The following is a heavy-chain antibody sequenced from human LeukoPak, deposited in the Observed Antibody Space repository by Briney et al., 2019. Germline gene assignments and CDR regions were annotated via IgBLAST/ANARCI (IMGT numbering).Heavy chain of an antibody. Sequence: SETLSLTCTVSGGSISSHYWSWIRQPPGKGLEWIGYIHYSGSTNYNPSLKSRVTISVDTSKNQFSLKLSSVTAADTAVYYCARTQDYYDSSGPEYYFDYWGQGTLVTVSS. CDR1: GGSISSHY. J-gene: IGHJ4*02. V-gene: IGHV4-59*11. CDR3: ARTQDYYDSSGPEYYFDY. CDR2: IHYSGST. D-gene: IGHD3-22*01.